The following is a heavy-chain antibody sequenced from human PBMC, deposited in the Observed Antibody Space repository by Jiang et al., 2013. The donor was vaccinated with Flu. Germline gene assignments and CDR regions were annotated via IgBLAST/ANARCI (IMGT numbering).Heavy chain of an antibody. CDR3: ARIPYYYDSSGYYGGWFDP. V-gene: IGHV2-70*01. CDR2: IDWDDDK. CDR1: GFSLSTSGMC. Sequence: PTQTLTLTCTFSGFSLSTSGMCVSWIRQPPGKALEWLALIDWDDDKYYSTSLKTRLTISKDTSKNQVVLTMTNMDPVDTATYYCARIPYYYDSSGYYGGWFDPWGQGTLVTVSS. D-gene: IGHD3-22*01. J-gene: IGHJ5*02.